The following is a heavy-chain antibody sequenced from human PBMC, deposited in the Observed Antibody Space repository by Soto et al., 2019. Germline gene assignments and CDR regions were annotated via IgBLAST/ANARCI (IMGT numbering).Heavy chain of an antibody. V-gene: IGHV4-4*02. CDR2: IYHSGST. CDR1: GGSISSSNW. J-gene: IGHJ6*02. CDR3: ARTYYDFGSGFMDV. D-gene: IGHD3-3*01. Sequence: SETLSLTCAVSGGSISSSNWWSWVRQPPGKGLEWIGEIYHSGSTNYNPSLKSRVTISVDKSKNQFSLKLSSVTAADTAVYYCARTYYDFGSGFMDVWGQGTTVTISS.